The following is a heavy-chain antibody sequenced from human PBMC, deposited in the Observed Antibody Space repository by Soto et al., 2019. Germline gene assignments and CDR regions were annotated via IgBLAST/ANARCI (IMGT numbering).Heavy chain of an antibody. CDR2: ISSSGSTI. D-gene: IGHD6-6*01. Sequence: QVQLVESGGGLVQPGGSLRLSCAASGFTFSNYYMSWIRQAPGKGLEWVSYISSSGSTIYYADSVKGRFTSSRDNAKNSLYLQMNSLRAEDTAVYYCARARASAAARQLQDYWGQGTLVTVSS. CDR1: GFTFSNYY. CDR3: ARARASAAARQLQDY. V-gene: IGHV3-11*01. J-gene: IGHJ4*02.